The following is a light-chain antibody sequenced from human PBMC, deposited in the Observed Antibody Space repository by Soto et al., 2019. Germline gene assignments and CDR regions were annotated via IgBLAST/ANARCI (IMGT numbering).Light chain of an antibody. CDR3: QQYGSSPLFT. V-gene: IGKV3-20*01. Sequence: EIVLTQSPGTLSLSPGERATLSCRASQSVSSSYLAWYQQKPGQAPRLLIYGASSRATGIPDRFSGSGSGRDFALTISRLEPEDFAVYSCQQYGSSPLFTFGPGTKVDSK. J-gene: IGKJ3*01. CDR1: QSVSSSY. CDR2: GAS.